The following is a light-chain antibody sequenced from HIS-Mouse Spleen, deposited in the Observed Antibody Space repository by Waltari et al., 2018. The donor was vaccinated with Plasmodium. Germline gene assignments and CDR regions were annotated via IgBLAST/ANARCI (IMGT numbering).Light chain of an antibody. CDR2: GAS. V-gene: IGKV3-15*01. J-gene: IGKJ3*01. CDR3: QQYNNWSFT. Sequence: EIVMTQPPATLSVSPGERAILSCRDSQSVSSNLAWYQQKPGQPPRLLIYGASTRATGIPARFSGSGSGTEFTLTISSLQSEDFAVYYCQQYNNWSFTFGPGTKVDIK. CDR1: QSVSSN.